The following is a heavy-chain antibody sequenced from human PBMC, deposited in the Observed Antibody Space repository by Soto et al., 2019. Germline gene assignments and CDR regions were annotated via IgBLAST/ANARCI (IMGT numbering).Heavy chain of an antibody. CDR3: ARAAPYYYGSGNWFDP. D-gene: IGHD3-10*01. V-gene: IGHV1-69*01. J-gene: IGHJ5*02. Sequence: QVQLVQSGAEVKKPGSSVKVSCKAYGGTFSSYAISWVRQARGQGLEWMGGIIPIFGTANYAQKFQGRVTITADESTSTAYMELSSLRSEDTAVYYCARAAPYYYGSGNWFDPWGQGTLVTVSS. CDR2: IIPIFGTA. CDR1: GGTFSSYA.